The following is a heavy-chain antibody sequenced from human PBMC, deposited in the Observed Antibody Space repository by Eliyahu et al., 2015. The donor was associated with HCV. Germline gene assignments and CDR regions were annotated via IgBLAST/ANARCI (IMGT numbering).Heavy chain of an antibody. CDR2: IFPDDSDT. CDR3: ARKTTNWPGHFNS. Sequence: EVQLVQSGTEVKKSGESLKISCKGPADSFTRRWIGWVRQMPGKGLEWMGIIFPDDSDTRYSPSFDGQVTISADKSIETAYLQWSSLKASDSAMYFCARKTTNWPGHFNSWGQGTLVTVSS. D-gene: IGHD1-1*01. CDR1: ADSFTRRW. V-gene: IGHV5-51*01. J-gene: IGHJ4*02.